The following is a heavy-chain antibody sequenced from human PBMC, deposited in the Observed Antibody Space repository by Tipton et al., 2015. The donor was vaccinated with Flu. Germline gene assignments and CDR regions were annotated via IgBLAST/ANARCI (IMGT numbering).Heavy chain of an antibody. CDR1: GYSFTNYG. V-gene: IGHV1-18*04. CDR3: ARGWLEDAFDI. D-gene: IGHD3-22*01. Sequence: QLVQSGAEVKKPGASVKVSCKTSGYSFTNYGISWVRQAPGQGLEWLGWISPYDGNTNYAQNLLGRATMATDTSTSTAYMELKSLISDDTAVYFCARGWLEDAFDIWGQGTMVTVPS. J-gene: IGHJ3*02. CDR2: ISPYDGNT.